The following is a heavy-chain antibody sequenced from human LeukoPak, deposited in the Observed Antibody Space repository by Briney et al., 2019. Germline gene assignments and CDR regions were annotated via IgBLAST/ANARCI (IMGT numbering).Heavy chain of an antibody. J-gene: IGHJ4*02. V-gene: IGHV3-23*01. CDR3: AKYSGSYYYPPNWDS. CDR2: ISGSGSST. CDR1: GFTFSSYA. Sequence: GGSLRLSCAASGFTFSSYAMSWVRQAPGKGLEWVSAISGSGSSTYYADSVKGRFTLSRDYPKNTLYLQMNSLRAEDTAVYFCAKYSGSYYYPPNWDSWGQGTLVTVSS. D-gene: IGHD1-26*01.